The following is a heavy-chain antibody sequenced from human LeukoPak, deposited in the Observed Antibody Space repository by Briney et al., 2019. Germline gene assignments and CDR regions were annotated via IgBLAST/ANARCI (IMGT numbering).Heavy chain of an antibody. J-gene: IGHJ4*02. V-gene: IGHV3-38-3*01. CDR2: ISGGST. CDR1: GFTVSSNE. CDR3: ARAGLGLVSAAGTPFDY. D-gene: IGHD6-13*01. Sequence: AGGSLRLSCAASGFTVSSNEMSWVRQAPGKGLEWVSSISGGSTYYADSRKGRFTISRDNSKNTLHLQMNSLRAEDTAVYYCARAGLGLVSAAGTPFDYWGQGTLVTVSS.